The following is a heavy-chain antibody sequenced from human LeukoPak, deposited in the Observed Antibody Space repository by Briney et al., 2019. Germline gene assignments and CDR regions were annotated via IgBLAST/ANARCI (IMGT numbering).Heavy chain of an antibody. V-gene: IGHV3-30-3*01. CDR2: ISSDGSNK. CDR1: GFIFSSYA. CDR3: DPHDSSSHF. J-gene: IGHJ4*02. D-gene: IGHD6-6*01. Sequence: GGSLRLSCAASGFIFSSYAMHWVRQAPDKGLEWVAFISSDGSNKYYADSVKGRFTISRDNSKNTLYLQMNSLGDEDTAVYYCDPHDSSSHFWGQGTLVTVSS.